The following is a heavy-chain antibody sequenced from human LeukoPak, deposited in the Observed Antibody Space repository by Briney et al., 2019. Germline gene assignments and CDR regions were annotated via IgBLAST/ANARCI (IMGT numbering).Heavy chain of an antibody. CDR2: ISYDGSNK. J-gene: IGHJ4*02. D-gene: IGHD5-18*01. V-gene: IGHV3-30*04. CDR1: GFTFSSYA. Sequence: PGGSLRLSCAASGFTFSSYAMHWVRQAPGKGLEWVAVISYDGSNKYYADSVKGRFTISRDNSKNTLYLQMNSLRAEDTAVYYCARESSGYSYVYFDYWGQGTLVTVSS. CDR3: ARESSGYSYVYFDY.